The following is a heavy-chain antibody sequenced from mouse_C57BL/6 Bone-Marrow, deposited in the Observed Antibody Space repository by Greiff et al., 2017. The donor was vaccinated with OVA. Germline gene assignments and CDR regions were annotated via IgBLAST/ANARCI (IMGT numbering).Heavy chain of an antibody. D-gene: IGHD2-4*01. CDR1: GYSITSGYY. CDR2: ISYDGSN. Sequence: EVKLMESGPGLVKPSQSLSLTCSVTGYSITSGYYWNWIRQFPGNKLEWMGYISYDGSNNYNPSLKNRISITRDTSKNQFFLKLNSVTTEDTATYYCARNDDYDEGAAWFAYWGQGTLVTVSA. J-gene: IGHJ3*01. CDR3: ARNDDYDEGAAWFAY. V-gene: IGHV3-6*01.